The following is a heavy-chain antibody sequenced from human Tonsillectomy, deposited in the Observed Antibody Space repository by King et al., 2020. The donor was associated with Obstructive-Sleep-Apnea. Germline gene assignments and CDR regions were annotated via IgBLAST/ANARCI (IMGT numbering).Heavy chain of an antibody. D-gene: IGHD2-15*01. CDR2: IIPILGIA. V-gene: IGHV1-69*04. CDR1: GGTFSSYA. Sequence: QLVQSGAEVKKPGSSVKVSCKASGGTFSSYAISWVRQAPGQGLEWMGRIIPILGIANYAQKFQGRVTITADKSTSTAYMELSSLRSEDTAVYYCASRSCSGGSCYFHARLGGMDVWGQGTTVTVSS. J-gene: IGHJ6*02. CDR3: ASRSCSGGSCYFHARLGGMDV.